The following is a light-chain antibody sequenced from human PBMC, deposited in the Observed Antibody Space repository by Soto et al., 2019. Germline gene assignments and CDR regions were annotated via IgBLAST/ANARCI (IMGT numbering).Light chain of an antibody. J-gene: IGKJ5*01. CDR1: QDITNS. V-gene: IGKV1-33*01. CDR2: DAS. Sequence: DIQMTQSPSSLSASVGDRVTITCQASQDITNSLNWYQQKRGKAPKFLIYDASNLETGVPSRFSGSGSGTNFIFTIGSLQPKYVATDYCQHYNYLLLFGQGTRLEIK. CDR3: QHYNYLLL.